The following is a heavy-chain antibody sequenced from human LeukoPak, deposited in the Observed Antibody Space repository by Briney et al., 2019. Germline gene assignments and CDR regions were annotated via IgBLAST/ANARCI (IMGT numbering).Heavy chain of an antibody. D-gene: IGHD6-19*01. CDR2: INHSGST. CDR1: GGSISSGGYY. J-gene: IGHJ4*02. Sequence: SETLSLTCTVSGGSISSGGYYWSWIRQPPGKGLEWIGEINHSGSTNYNPSLKSRVTISVDTSKNQFSLKLSSVTAADTAVYYCARGGYSSGWYLDYWGQGTLVTVSS. V-gene: IGHV4-39*07. CDR3: ARGGYSSGWYLDY.